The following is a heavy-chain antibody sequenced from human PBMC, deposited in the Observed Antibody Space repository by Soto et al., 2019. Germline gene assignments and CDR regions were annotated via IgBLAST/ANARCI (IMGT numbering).Heavy chain of an antibody. CDR3: AREDSIVIPAVSDF. CDR2: ISKSDYT. V-gene: IGHV3-21*01. CDR1: GFAFNNYG. J-gene: IGHJ4*02. Sequence: PGGSLRLSCTVSGFAFNNYGINWVRQAPGKGLEWVSSISKSDYTYYSDSVKGRFAISRDNAKSSVSPQMNTLRVEDTAVYYCAREDSIVIPAVSDFWGQGTLVTVSS. D-gene: IGHD2-2*01.